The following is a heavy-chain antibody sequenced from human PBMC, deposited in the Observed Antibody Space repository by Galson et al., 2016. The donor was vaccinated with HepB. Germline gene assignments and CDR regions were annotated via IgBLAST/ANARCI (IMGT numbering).Heavy chain of an antibody. J-gene: IGHJ3*02. D-gene: IGHD3-22*01. CDR2: ISSSGSPI. CDR3: ARDRADSSGFFFRDAFDI. V-gene: IGHV3-48*02. Sequence: SLRLSCAASGFKFNIYRFNWVRQAPGKGLEWVGYISSSGSPIHYADSVKGRFTISRDNDKNSVFLQMNSLRDEDTAVYYCARDRADSSGFFFRDAFDIWGQGTTVTVS. CDR1: GFKFNIYR.